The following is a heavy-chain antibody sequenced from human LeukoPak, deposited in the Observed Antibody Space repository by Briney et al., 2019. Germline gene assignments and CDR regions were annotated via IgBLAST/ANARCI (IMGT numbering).Heavy chain of an antibody. J-gene: IGHJ4*02. CDR1: GFTFSSYW. CDR2: IKQDGSEK. V-gene: IGHV3-7*01. Sequence: GGSLRLSCAASGFTFSSYWMSWVRQAPGKGLEWVANIKQDGSEKYYVDSVKGRFTISRDNAKNSLYLQMNSLRAEDTAVYYCARDRRYSSSWYPGYWGQGTLVTVSS. D-gene: IGHD6-13*01. CDR3: ARDRRYSSSWYPGY.